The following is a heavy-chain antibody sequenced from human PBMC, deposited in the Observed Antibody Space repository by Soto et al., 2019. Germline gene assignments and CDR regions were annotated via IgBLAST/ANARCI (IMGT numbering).Heavy chain of an antibody. CDR3: ARGLDLAIDI. D-gene: IGHD1-1*01. J-gene: IGHJ3*02. Sequence: GESLKISCEGSGSSFTNYWIGGVRQLPGKGLEWMGIIYPGDSETRYSPSFQGQVTISADKSINPAYLQWSSLKASDTAMYHCARGLDLAIDIWGQGTMVTVSS. V-gene: IGHV5-51*01. CDR2: IYPGDSET. CDR1: GSSFTNYW.